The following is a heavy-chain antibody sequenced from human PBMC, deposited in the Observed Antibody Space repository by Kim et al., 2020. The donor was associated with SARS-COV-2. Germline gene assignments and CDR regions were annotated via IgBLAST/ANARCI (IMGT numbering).Heavy chain of an antibody. J-gene: IGHJ5*02. D-gene: IGHD6-6*01. V-gene: IGHV4-34*01. Sequence: SETLSLTCAVYGGSFSGYYWSWIRQPPGKGLEWIGEINHSGSTNYNPSLKSRVTISVDTSKNPFSLKLSSVTAADTAVYYCARVGYSSSSPKSLWFDPWGEKTLVTVSS. CDR1: GGSFSGYY. CDR3: ARVGYSSSSPKSLWFDP. CDR2: INHSGST.